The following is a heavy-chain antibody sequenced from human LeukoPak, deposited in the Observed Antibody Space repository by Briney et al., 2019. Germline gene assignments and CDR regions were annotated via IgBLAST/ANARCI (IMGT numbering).Heavy chain of an antibody. V-gene: IGHV3-21*01. Sequence: GGSLRLSCAASGFTLSSYSMNWVRQAPGKGLERVSSISSSSSYIYYADSVKGQFTISRDNAKNSLYLQLNSLRAEDTAVYYCARIYCGGDCKNDSWGQGTLVTVSS. CDR3: ARIYCGGDCKNDS. J-gene: IGHJ4*02. D-gene: IGHD2-21*02. CDR2: ISSSSSYI. CDR1: GFTLSSYS.